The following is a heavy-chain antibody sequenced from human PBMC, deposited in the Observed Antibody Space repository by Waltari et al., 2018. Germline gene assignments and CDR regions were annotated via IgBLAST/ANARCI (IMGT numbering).Heavy chain of an antibody. J-gene: IGHJ4*02. CDR1: GFTVISNY. D-gene: IGHD6-19*01. Sequence: EVQLVETGGGLIQPGGSLRLSCAASGFTVISNYLNWVGQAPGQGLEWVSVIYSGGSTYYADSVKGRFTISRDNSKNTLYLQMNSLRAEDTAVYYCARDSPIAVAGAFGYWGQGTLVTVSS. CDR3: ARDSPIAVAGAFGY. V-gene: IGHV3-53*02. CDR2: IYSGGST.